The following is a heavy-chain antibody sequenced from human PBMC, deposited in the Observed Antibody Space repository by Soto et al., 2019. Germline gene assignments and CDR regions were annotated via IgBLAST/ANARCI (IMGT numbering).Heavy chain of an antibody. CDR2: ITSSGTTV. Sequence: EVHLVESGGGLVQPGGSLRLSCAASGFTFSSYSLNWVRQAPGKGLEWVSYITSSGTTVYYADSVRGRFTISRDNAKNALYLQMNILRDDDTAVYYCARGSSNWAYYFDFWGQGTLVNVSS. D-gene: IGHD6-13*01. CDR1: GFTFSSYS. J-gene: IGHJ4*02. CDR3: ARGSSNWAYYFDF. V-gene: IGHV3-48*02.